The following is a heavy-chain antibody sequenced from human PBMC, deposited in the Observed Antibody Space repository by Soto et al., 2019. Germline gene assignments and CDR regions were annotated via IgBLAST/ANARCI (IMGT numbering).Heavy chain of an antibody. CDR2: SYPGDSDS. CDR3: ARRREYCNSDSWYLDDPQWIHYFDY. Sequence: GESLKISCQGSGYNFATYWIGWVRQIPGKGPEWVGISYPGDSDSRYSPSFQGPVTITLHQPMRTHSLQWSSLKASDTAIYFCARRREYCNSDSWYLDDPQWIHYFDYWGQRTLVPVSS. D-gene: IGHD2-2*01. V-gene: IGHV5-51*01. J-gene: IGHJ4*02. CDR1: GYNFATYW.